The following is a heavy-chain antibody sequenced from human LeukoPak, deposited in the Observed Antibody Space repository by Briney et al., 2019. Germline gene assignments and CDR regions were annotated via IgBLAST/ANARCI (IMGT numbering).Heavy chain of an antibody. V-gene: IGHV1-69*13. J-gene: IGHJ3*02. D-gene: IGHD5-18*01. CDR2: IIPIFGTA. CDR3: ARKDTAMDPDGYGAFDI. Sequence: SVKVSCKASGGTFSSYAISWVRQAPGQGLEWMGGIIPIFGTANHAQKFQGRVTITADESTSTAYMELSSLRSEDTAVYYCARKDTAMDPDGYGAFDIWGQGRMVTVSS. CDR1: GGTFSSYA.